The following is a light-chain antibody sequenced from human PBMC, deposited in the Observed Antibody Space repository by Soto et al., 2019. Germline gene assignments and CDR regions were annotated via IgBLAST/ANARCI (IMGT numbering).Light chain of an antibody. Sequence: QSALTQPASVSGSPGQSITISCAGTSSDIGGYNHVSWYQQHPGKAPKLIIYEVSNRPSGVSNRFSGSKSGNAASLTISGLQAEDEADYYCSSYTSSSPYVFGSGTQLTVL. V-gene: IGLV2-14*01. CDR1: SSDIGGYNH. CDR2: EVS. CDR3: SSYTSSSPYV. J-gene: IGLJ1*01.